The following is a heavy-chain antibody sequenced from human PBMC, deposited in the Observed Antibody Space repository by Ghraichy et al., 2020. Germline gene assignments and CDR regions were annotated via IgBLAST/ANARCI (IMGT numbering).Heavy chain of an antibody. CDR1: GYSFTSYW. D-gene: IGHD3-22*01. Sequence: GESLNISCKGSGYSFTSYWIGWVRQMPGKGLEWMGIIYPGDSDTRYSPSFQGQVTISADKSISTAYLQWSSLKASDTAMYYCARMLYYYDSSGSLGHDAFDIWGQGTMVTVSS. CDR2: IYPGDSDT. J-gene: IGHJ3*02. CDR3: ARMLYYYDSSGSLGHDAFDI. V-gene: IGHV5-51*01.